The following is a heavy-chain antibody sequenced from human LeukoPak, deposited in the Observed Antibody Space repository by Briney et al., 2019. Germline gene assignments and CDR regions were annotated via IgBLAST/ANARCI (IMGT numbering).Heavy chain of an antibody. CDR3: AKSYYDFWSGSGEAFDI. D-gene: IGHD3-3*01. J-gene: IGHJ3*02. CDR2: ISGSGGST. CDR1: GFTFSSYA. Sequence: PGGSLRLSCAASGFTFSSYAMSWVRQAPGMGLEWVSAISGSGGSTYYADSVKGRFTISRDNSKNTLYLQMNSLRAEDTAVYYCAKSYYDFWSGSGEAFDIWGQGTMVTVSS. V-gene: IGHV3-23*01.